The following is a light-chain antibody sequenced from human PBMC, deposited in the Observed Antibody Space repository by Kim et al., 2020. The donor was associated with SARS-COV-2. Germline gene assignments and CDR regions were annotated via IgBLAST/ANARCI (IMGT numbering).Light chain of an antibody. CDR3: QQSYSLPLT. V-gene: IGKV1-39*01. J-gene: IGKJ4*01. CDR1: ENIVNY. CDR2: AAS. Sequence: ASIGDRVTITCRASENIVNYLNWYEQKPGKAPNVLIYAASSLESGVPSRFSGSGSGTDFTLTISSLQPEDFATYYCQQSYSLPLTFGGGTKVDIK.